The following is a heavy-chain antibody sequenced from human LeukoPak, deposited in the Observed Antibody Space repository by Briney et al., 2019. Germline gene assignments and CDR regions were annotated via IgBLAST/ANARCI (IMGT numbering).Heavy chain of an antibody. CDR3: ARVFFHYVNDAFDI. Sequence: PSETLSLTCTVSGYSISSGYYWGWIRQPPGKGLEWIGSIYHSGSTYYNPSLKSRVTISVDTSKNQFSLKLSSVTAADTAVYYCARVFFHYVNDAFDIWGQGTMVTVSS. CDR1: GYSISSGYY. V-gene: IGHV4-38-2*02. J-gene: IGHJ3*02. CDR2: IYHSGST. D-gene: IGHD3-10*02.